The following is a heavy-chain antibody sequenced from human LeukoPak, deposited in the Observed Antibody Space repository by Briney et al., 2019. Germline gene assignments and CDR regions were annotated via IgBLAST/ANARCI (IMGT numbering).Heavy chain of an antibody. CDR3: ARGPDPPSLDGSGSYAY. Sequence: PSETLSLTCAVYGGSFSGYYWSWIRQPPGKGLEWIGEINHSGSTNYNPSLKSRVTISVDTSKNQFSLKLSSVTAADTAVYYCARGPDPPSLDGSGSYAYWGQGTLVTVSS. J-gene: IGHJ4*02. CDR1: GGSFSGYY. V-gene: IGHV4-34*01. D-gene: IGHD3-10*01. CDR2: INHSGST.